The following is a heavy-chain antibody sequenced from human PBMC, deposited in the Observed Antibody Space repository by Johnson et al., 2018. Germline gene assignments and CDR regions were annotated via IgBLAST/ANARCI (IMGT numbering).Heavy chain of an antibody. CDR2: ISWNSGSI. Sequence: EVQLLESGGGLVQPGRSLRLSCAASGFTFDDYAMHWVRQAPGKGLEWVSGISWNSGSIGYADSVKGRFTISRDNAKNSLYLQMNSLRAEDTALYYCATSDYDVWSGSYYMDVWGKGTTVTVSS. CDR1: GFTFDDYA. J-gene: IGHJ6*03. CDR3: ATSDYDVWSGSYYMDV. D-gene: IGHD3-3*01. V-gene: IGHV3-9*01.